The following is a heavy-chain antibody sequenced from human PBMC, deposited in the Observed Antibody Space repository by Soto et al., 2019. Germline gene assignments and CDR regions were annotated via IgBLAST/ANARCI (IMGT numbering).Heavy chain of an antibody. D-gene: IGHD5-12*01. J-gene: IGHJ4*02. V-gene: IGHV1-69*02. CDR3: ARHSGYDYYFDY. CDR1: GGTFSSYT. CDR2: IIPILGIA. Sequence: QVQLVQSGAEVKKPGSSVKVSCKASGGTFSSYTISWVRQAPGQGLEWMGRIIPILGIANYAQKFQGRVTITADKSTSTAYMELSSLRCEDTAVYYCARHSGYDYYFDYWGQGTLVTVSS.